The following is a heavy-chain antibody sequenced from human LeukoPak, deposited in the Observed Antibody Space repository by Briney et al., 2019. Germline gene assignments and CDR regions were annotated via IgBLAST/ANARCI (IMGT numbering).Heavy chain of an antibody. CDR1: GFTFSGYS. Sequence: PRGSLRLSCAASGFTFSGYSMHWVRQAPGKGLEWVTFISYDGSNKYYADSVKGRFTISRDNSKNTLFLQMNSLRAEDTAVYYCARKLHCSHCTCDQAWGQGTLVIVSS. J-gene: IGHJ5*02. V-gene: IGHV3-30*03. CDR2: ISYDGSNK. D-gene: IGHD2-15*01. CDR3: ARKLHCSHCTCDQA.